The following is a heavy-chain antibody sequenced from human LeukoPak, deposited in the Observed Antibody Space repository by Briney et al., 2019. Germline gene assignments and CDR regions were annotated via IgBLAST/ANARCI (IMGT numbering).Heavy chain of an antibody. Sequence: GASVKVSCKASGYIFTNYYMHWVRQAPGQGLEWMGIINPSGGSTSYAQKFQGRVTMTRDTSTSTVYMELSSLRSEDTAVYYCAREDIMITFGGVIVSPFDYWGQGTLVTVSS. CDR1: GYIFTNYY. D-gene: IGHD3-16*02. V-gene: IGHV1-46*01. J-gene: IGHJ4*02. CDR3: AREDIMITFGGVIVSPFDY. CDR2: INPSGGST.